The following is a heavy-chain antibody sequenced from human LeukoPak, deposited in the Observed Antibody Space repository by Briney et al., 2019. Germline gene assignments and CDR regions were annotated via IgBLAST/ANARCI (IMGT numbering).Heavy chain of an antibody. V-gene: IGHV1-2*02. Sequence: ASVKVSCKASGYTFTCYYMHWVRHAPGQGLELMGWINPNSGGTNYAQKFQGRVTMTMDTSISTAYMELSRLRSDDTAVYYCARELPAAIGPYYYYGMDVWGQGTAVTVSS. CDR3: ARELPAAIGPYYYYGMDV. J-gene: IGHJ6*02. D-gene: IGHD2-2*01. CDR2: INPNSGGT. CDR1: GYTFTCYY.